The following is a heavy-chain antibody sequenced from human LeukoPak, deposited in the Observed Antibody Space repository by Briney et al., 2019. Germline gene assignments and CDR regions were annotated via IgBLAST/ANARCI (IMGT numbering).Heavy chain of an antibody. CDR3: VRHTDRIRLAMDV. CDR1: GGSISGSYSS. V-gene: IGHV4-39*01. CDR2: VFHSGTT. J-gene: IGHJ6*02. D-gene: IGHD3-22*01. Sequence: SETLSLTCIVSGGSISGSYSSWGWVRQPPGEGLEWIGNVFHSGTTYYNPSLKSRLTTSVDTSKNLFSMRLSSVTAEDTAVYSCVRHTDRIRLAMDVWGQGTTVTVSS.